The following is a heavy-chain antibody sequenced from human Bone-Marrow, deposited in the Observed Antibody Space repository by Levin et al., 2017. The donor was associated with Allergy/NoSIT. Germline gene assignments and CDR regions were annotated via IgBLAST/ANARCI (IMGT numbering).Heavy chain of an antibody. Sequence: PGGSLRLSCAASGFTFSSYGMHWVRQAPGKGLEWVAVIWYDGSNKYYADSVKGRFTISRDNSKNTLYLQMNSLRAEDTAVYYCARDRLPYQRLLYYYYGMDVWGQGTTVTVSS. CDR1: GFTFSSYG. CDR3: ARDRLPYQRLLYYYYGMDV. CDR2: IWYDGSNK. J-gene: IGHJ6*02. V-gene: IGHV3-33*01. D-gene: IGHD2-2*01.